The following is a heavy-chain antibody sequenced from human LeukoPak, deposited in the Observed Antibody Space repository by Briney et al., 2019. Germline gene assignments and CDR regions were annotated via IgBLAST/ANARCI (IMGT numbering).Heavy chain of an antibody. D-gene: IGHD3-22*01. CDR3: ARDYDSSGYYYPVYEY. Sequence: GGSLRLSCAASGFTFSSYDMNWVRQAPGKGLEWVSSISTSSTYIFYADSVKGRFTISRDNAKNSLYLQMNSLRAEDTAVYYCARDYDSSGYYYPVYEYWGQGTLVTVPS. V-gene: IGHV3-21*01. J-gene: IGHJ4*02. CDR2: ISTSSTYI. CDR1: GFTFSSYD.